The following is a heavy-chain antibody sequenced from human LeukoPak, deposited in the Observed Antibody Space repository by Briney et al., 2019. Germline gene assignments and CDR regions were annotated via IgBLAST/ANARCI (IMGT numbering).Heavy chain of an antibody. CDR3: ARDSIAAAEAFDY. V-gene: IGHV1-2*02. Sequence: ASVKVSCKASGYTFTGYYMHWVRQAPGQGLEWRGWINPNSGGTNYAQKFQGRVTMTRDTSISTAYMELSRLRSDDTAVYYCARDSIAAAEAFDYWGQGTLVTVSS. CDR1: GYTFTGYY. J-gene: IGHJ4*02. CDR2: INPNSGGT. D-gene: IGHD6-13*01.